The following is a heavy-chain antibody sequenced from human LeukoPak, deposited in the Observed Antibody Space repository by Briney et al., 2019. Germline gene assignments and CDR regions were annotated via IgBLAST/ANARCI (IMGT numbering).Heavy chain of an antibody. CDR1: GYTFTDYY. V-gene: IGHV1-2*02. J-gene: IGHJ5*02. CDR3: ARVHWRPATHWFDP. D-gene: IGHD2-2*01. Sequence: ASVKVSCKASGYTFTDYYMYWVRQAPGQGLEYMGWINPNSGGTNYAQKFQGRVTMTRDTSLSTAYMELSSLRSDDTAMYYCARVHWRPATHWFDPWGQGTLVTVSS. CDR2: INPNSGGT.